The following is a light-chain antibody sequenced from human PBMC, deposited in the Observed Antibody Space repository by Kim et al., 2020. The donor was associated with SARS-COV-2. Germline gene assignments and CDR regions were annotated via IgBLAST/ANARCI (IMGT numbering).Light chain of an antibody. J-gene: IGLJ2*01. V-gene: IGLV1-47*01. CDR2: KNN. Sequence: GQMVTISCSGSSSNIGSNYVYWYQQLPGTAPKLLIYKNNQRPSVVPDRFSGSKSGTSASLAISGLRSEDEADYYCSSWDDSLSGRVFGGGTQLTVL. CDR3: SSWDDSLSGRV. CDR1: SSNIGSNY.